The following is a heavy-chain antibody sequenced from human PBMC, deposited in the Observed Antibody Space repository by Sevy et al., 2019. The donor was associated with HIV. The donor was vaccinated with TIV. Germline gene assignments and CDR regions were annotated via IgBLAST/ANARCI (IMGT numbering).Heavy chain of an antibody. CDR2: ISGTGNTI. Sequence: GGSPRLSCTASGFTFSPYSMNWIRQAPGKGLEWLSYISGTGNTIYYAGSVKGRFTISRDNAKNSLYLQMNSLRAEDTAVYYCARVPLYSDSHINDYWGQGTLVTVSS. J-gene: IGHJ4*02. CDR1: GFTFSPYS. CDR3: ARVPLYSDSHINDY. V-gene: IGHV3-48*04. D-gene: IGHD3-22*01.